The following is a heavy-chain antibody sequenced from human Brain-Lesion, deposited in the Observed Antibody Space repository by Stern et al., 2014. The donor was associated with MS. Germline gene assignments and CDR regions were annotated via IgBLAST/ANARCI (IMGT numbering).Heavy chain of an antibody. J-gene: IGHJ4*02. CDR3: ATLSPGAGGNYYRHFDF. CDR1: GYTLTELS. D-gene: IGHD1-26*01. CDR2: FDPEDCET. Sequence: QVQLVQSGAEVKKPGASVKVSCQVSGYTLTELSMHWVRQAPRKGLEWMGGFDPEDCETISEQKFQGRVTMTADPSNDTAHNELSSLRSEDTAVYYCATLSPGAGGNYYRHFDFWGQGTLVTVSS. V-gene: IGHV1-24*01.